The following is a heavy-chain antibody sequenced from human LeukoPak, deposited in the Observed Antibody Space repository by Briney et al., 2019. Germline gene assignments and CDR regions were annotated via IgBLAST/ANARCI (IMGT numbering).Heavy chain of an antibody. Sequence: SETLSLTCTVSGGSISSYYWSWIRQPPGKGLEWIGYIYYSGSTNYNPSLKSRVTISVDTSKNQFSLKLSSVTAADTAVYYCARLGSCTGVSCYYIDYWGQGTLVTVSS. CDR1: GGSISSYY. J-gene: IGHJ4*02. CDR3: ARLGSCTGVSCYYIDY. V-gene: IGHV4-59*08. D-gene: IGHD2-15*01. CDR2: IYYSGST.